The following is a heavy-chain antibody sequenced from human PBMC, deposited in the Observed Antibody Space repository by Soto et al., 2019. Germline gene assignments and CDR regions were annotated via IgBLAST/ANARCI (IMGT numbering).Heavy chain of an antibody. CDR2: IGGYKGNT. J-gene: IGHJ6*02. CDR1: GYTFTNYG. V-gene: IGHV1-18*01. D-gene: IGHD5-18*01. CDR3: ARGNTADLETDYYGMDV. Sequence: ASVKVSCKASGYTFTNYGVSWVRQAPGQGLEWMGWIGGYKGNTNYAQKLQGRVTMTTDTSTSTAYMELRSLRSDDTAVYYCARGNTADLETDYYGMDVWGQGTTVTVSS.